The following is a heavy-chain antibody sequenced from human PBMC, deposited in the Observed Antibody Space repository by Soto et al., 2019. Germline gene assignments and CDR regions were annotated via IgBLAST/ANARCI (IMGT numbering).Heavy chain of an antibody. CDR3: AGQHYDFWSGYPHAFDI. V-gene: IGHV3-21*01. Sequence: GGSLRLSCAASGFTCSSYSMNWVRQAPGKGLEWVSSISSSSSYIYYADSVKGRFTISRDNAKNSLYLQMNSLRAEDTAVYYCAGQHYDFWSGYPHAFDIWGQGTMVTVSS. J-gene: IGHJ3*02. CDR1: GFTCSSYS. CDR2: ISSSSSYI. D-gene: IGHD3-3*01.